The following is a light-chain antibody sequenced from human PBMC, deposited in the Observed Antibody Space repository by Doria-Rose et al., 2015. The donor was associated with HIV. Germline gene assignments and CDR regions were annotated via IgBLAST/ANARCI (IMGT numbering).Light chain of an antibody. CDR1: QRFSSTY. Sequence: EIVLTQSPGTLSLSPGERATLSCRASQRFSSTYLAWYQRKSGQAPSLLIYDGSTRATGIPDRFSASGSGTDFTLTINRLEPEDFALYYCHQYGTSWTFGQGTKVEI. CDR3: HQYGTSWT. J-gene: IGKJ1*01. V-gene: IGKV3-20*01. CDR2: DGS.